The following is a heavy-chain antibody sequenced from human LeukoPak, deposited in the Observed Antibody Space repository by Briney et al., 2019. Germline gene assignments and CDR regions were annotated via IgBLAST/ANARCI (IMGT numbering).Heavy chain of an antibody. J-gene: IGHJ3*02. Sequence: HTGGSLRLSCAASGFTFSSYDMHWVRQATGKGLEWVSAIGTAGDTYYPGSVKGRFTISRENAKNSLYLQMNSLRAGDTAVYYCARGWFGDQGAFDIWGQGTMVTVSS. CDR2: IGTAGDT. D-gene: IGHD3-10*01. CDR3: ARGWFGDQGAFDI. CDR1: GFTFSSYD. V-gene: IGHV3-13*01.